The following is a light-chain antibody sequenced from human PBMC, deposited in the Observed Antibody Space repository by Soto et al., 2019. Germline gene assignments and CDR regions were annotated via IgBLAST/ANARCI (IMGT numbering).Light chain of an antibody. Sequence: VMTQSPATLSVSPGERATLSCRASQSVSINLAWYQQKPGQAPRLLIYDTSTRATGIPARFSGSGSGTEFTLTISSLQSEDFAVYYCQQYSNWPPFTFGQGTRLEI. CDR3: QQYSNWPPFT. J-gene: IGKJ5*01. CDR2: DTS. V-gene: IGKV3-15*01. CDR1: QSVSIN.